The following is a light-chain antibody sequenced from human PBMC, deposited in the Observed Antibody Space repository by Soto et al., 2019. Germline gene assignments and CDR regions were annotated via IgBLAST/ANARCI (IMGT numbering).Light chain of an antibody. CDR1: SSDIGGYKY. J-gene: IGLJ3*02. V-gene: IGLV2-14*01. CDR2: EVS. Sequence: QSVLTQPASVSGSLGQSITISCTGTSSDIGGYKYVSWYQQHPGKAPKLIIFEVSNRPSGVSDRFSGSNSGNTASPTISGLQAEDEADCYCTSYSRYRVLVFGGGTKVTVL. CDR3: TSYSRYRVLV.